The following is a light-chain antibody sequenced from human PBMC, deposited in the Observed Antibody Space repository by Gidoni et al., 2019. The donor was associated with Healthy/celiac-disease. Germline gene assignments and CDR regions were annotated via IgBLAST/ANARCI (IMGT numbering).Light chain of an antibody. V-gene: IGKV1-5*03. CDR3: RQYNSYSWT. CDR1: QSISSW. CDR2: KAS. Sequence: DIQMTQSPPTLSASVGDRVTITCRASQSISSWLAWYQQKPGKAPKLLIYKASSLESGVPSRFSGSGSGTEFTLTIRSLQPDDFATYYCRQYNSYSWTFGQGTKVEIK. J-gene: IGKJ1*01.